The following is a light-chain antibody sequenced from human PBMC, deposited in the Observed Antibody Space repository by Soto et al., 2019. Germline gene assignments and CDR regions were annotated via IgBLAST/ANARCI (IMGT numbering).Light chain of an antibody. Sequence: QSALTQPRSVSGSPGQSVTISCTGTSGDVGGYSYVSWYQQHPGKAPKLMIYDVTKRPSGVPDRFSGSKSGNTASLTISGLQPEDEADDYCHSSAGSYTPVVFGGGTKLTVL. CDR2: DVT. V-gene: IGLV2-11*01. CDR1: SGDVGGYSY. J-gene: IGLJ2*01. CDR3: HSSAGSYTPVV.